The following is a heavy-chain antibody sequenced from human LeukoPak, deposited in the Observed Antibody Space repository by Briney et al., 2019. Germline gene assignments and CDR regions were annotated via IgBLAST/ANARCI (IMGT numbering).Heavy chain of an antibody. CDR1: GFTFSSYA. CDR2: ISYDGSNK. J-gene: IGHJ4*02. D-gene: IGHD3-22*01. Sequence: GGSLRLSCAASGFTFSSYAMHWVRQAPGKGLEWVAVISYDGSNKYYADSVKGRFTISRDNSKDTLYLQMNSLRAEDTAVYYCARYRTHYDSSGLDYWGQGTLVTVSS. CDR3: ARYRTHYDSSGLDY. V-gene: IGHV3-30-3*01.